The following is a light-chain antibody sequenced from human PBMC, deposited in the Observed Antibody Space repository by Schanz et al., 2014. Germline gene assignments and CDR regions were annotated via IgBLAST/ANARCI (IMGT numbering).Light chain of an antibody. CDR2: EVN. Sequence: QSALTQPPSASGSPGQSVTISCTGSSSDIGGYNSVSWYQQFPGKAPKLMIYEVNKRPSGVPDRFSGSKSGNTASLTVSGLQAEDEADYYCQSYDSSLSGSPYVFGAGTKLTVL. V-gene: IGLV2-8*01. J-gene: IGLJ1*01. CDR1: SSDIGGYNS. CDR3: QSYDSSLSGSPYV.